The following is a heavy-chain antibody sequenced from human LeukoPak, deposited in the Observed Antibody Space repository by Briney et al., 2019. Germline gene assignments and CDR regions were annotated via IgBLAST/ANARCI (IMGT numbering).Heavy chain of an antibody. CDR2: INPNGGTT. D-gene: IGHD6-6*01. CDR1: GYTFIRHW. CDR3: ARDSSSSASWWFDP. J-gene: IGHJ5*02. Sequence: ASVKVSCKASGYTFIRHWMHWARQAPGQGLEWMGVINPNGGTTIYAQKLQGRVTLTRDMSTSTLYMELSSLTSEDTAVYYCARDSSSSASWWFDPWGQGTLVTVSS. V-gene: IGHV1-46*01.